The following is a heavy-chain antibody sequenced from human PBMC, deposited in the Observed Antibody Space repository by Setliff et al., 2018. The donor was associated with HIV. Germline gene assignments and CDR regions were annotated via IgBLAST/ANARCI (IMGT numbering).Heavy chain of an antibody. J-gene: IGHJ6*03. CDR3: ARRGSGFFHYYYMDV. CDR2: INHSGST. CDR1: GGSFSGYY. D-gene: IGHD3-10*01. V-gene: IGHV4-34*01. Sequence: SETLSLTCAVYGGSFSGYYWSWIRQSPGKGLEWIGEINHSGSTNYNPSLKSRVTISVDTSKNQFSLKLSSVTAADTAVYYCARRGSGFFHYYYMDVWGKGTTVTVSS.